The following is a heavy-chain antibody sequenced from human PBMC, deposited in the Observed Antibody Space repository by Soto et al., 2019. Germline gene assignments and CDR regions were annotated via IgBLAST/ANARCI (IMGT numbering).Heavy chain of an antibody. J-gene: IGHJ5*02. Sequence: EVQLVESGGGLVQPGESLRLSCAASGLTFRSYWMHWVRQAPGKGLVWVSRINTDGSVAMYVDSVKGRSTISRDNAKNTLHLQMNSLRAEDTAVYYCVRDMQLWRLDPWRQGTLITVSS. V-gene: IGHV3-74*03. D-gene: IGHD2-21*01. CDR3: VRDMQLWRLDP. CDR1: GLTFRSYW. CDR2: INTDGSVA.